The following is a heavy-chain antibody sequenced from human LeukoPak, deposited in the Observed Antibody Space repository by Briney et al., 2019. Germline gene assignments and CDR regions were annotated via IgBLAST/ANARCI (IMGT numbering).Heavy chain of an antibody. Sequence: SETLSLTCTVSGGSISSYYWSWIRQPPGKGLEWIGYIYYSGSTNYNPSLKSRVTISVGTSKNQFSLKLSSVTAADTAVYYCARESRVYSGSYRTPFDYWGQGTLVTVSS. V-gene: IGHV4-59*01. CDR1: GGSISSYY. CDR2: IYYSGST. CDR3: ARESRVYSGSYRTPFDY. D-gene: IGHD1-26*01. J-gene: IGHJ4*02.